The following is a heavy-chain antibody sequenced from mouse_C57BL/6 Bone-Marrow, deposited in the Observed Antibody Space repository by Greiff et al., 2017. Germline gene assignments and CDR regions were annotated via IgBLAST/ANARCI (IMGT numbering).Heavy chain of an antibody. CDR3: ARVRYYGDFDY. CDR1: GYTFSGYA. D-gene: IGHD1-1*02. J-gene: IGHJ2*01. V-gene: IGHV1-9*01. CDR2: ISPGGGNT. Sequence: VQLQQSGAGLVKPGASVKLSCEASGYTFSGYAMYWVSQTPEKGLEWVGTISPGGGNTNYPEKVKGKVTITTDKANNTVYLQISSLTSEDTAIYYCARVRYYGDFDYWGQGTTLTVSS.